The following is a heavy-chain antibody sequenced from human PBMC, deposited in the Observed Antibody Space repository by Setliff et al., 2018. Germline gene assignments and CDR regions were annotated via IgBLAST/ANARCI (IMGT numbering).Heavy chain of an antibody. Sequence: VKVSCKASGYTFAGYYLHWVRQAPGQGLQWMGWINPNTGETDYAPRFQGRVTMTRDTSLSTAYMEVRSLRSDDTAVYYCARVLFGDLFSWFDPWGQGTLVTVSS. CDR1: GYTFAGYY. V-gene: IGHV1-2*02. CDR3: ARVLFGDLFSWFDP. D-gene: IGHD3-10*02. J-gene: IGHJ5*02. CDR2: INPNTGET.